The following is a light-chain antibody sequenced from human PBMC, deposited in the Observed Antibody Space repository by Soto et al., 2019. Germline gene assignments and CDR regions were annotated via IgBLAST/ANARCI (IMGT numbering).Light chain of an antibody. Sequence: QSALTQPASVSGSPGQSITISCTGTSSDVGGYTYVSWYQQHPGKAPKLIIFDVTNRPSGVSNRFSGSKSGNTASLTISGLQAEDEADYYCSSYTSGSTVVFGGGTKVTVL. J-gene: IGLJ2*01. CDR3: SSYTSGSTVV. V-gene: IGLV2-14*01. CDR1: SSDVGGYTY. CDR2: DVT.